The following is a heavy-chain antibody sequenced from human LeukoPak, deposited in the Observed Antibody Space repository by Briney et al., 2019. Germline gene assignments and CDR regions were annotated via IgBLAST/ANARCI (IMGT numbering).Heavy chain of an antibody. CDR2: INHSGST. D-gene: IGHD1-26*01. CDR3: ARDVGATPGYFDY. Sequence: SETLSLTCAVYGGSFSGYYWSWIRQPPGKGLEWIGEINHSGSTNYSPSLKSRVTISVDTSNNQFSLKLSSVTAADTAVYYCARDVGATPGYFDYWGQGTLVTVSS. CDR1: GGSFSGYY. J-gene: IGHJ4*02. V-gene: IGHV4-34*01.